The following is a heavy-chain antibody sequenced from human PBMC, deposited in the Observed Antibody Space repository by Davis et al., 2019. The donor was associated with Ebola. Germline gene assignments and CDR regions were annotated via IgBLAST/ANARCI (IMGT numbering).Heavy chain of an antibody. J-gene: IGHJ4*02. CDR1: GGSISSYY. D-gene: IGHD2-21*02. Sequence: GSLRLSCTVSGGSISSYYWNWIRQPPGKGLEWIGCSYYSGSTNYNPSLKSRVTVSLDTSKNQFSLKLSSVTAADTAVYYCARCVTPEGLDYWGQGTLVTVSS. CDR3: ARCVTPEGLDY. CDR2: SYYSGST. V-gene: IGHV4-59*01.